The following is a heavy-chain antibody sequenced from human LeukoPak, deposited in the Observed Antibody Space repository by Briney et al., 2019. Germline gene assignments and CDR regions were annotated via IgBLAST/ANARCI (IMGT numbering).Heavy chain of an antibody. D-gene: IGHD3-10*01. Sequence: SETLSLTCTVSGGSISSYYWSWIRQPPGKGLEWIGYIYYSGSTNYNPSLKSRVTISVDTSKNQFSLKLSSVTAADTAVYYCARNSMVRGVITLNFDYWGQGTLVTVSS. CDR1: GGSISSYY. J-gene: IGHJ4*02. V-gene: IGHV4-59*08. CDR3: ARNSMVRGVITLNFDY. CDR2: IYYSGST.